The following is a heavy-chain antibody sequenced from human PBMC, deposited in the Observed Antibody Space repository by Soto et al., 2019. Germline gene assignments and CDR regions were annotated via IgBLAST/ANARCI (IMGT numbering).Heavy chain of an antibody. CDR1: GFAYSNYA. CDR2: IGGRDGST. J-gene: IGHJ1*01. CDR3: AREDSGWYGEFFQH. D-gene: IGHD6-19*01. V-gene: IGHV3-23*01. Sequence: EVQLLESGGGLVHPGGSLRLSCAASGFAYSNYAMSWVRQAPGMGLEWVSTIGGRDGSTDYAEAVKGRFTISRDNSKNTLHLQMTGLRAEDTAVYYCAREDSGWYGEFFQHGGQGTLVAVSS.